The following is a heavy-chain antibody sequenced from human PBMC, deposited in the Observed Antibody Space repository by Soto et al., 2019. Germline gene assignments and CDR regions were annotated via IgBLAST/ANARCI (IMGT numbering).Heavy chain of an antibody. CDR2: IYSGGNT. Sequence: EVQLVESGGGLVQPGGSLRLSCAASGFTVSSNYMSWVRQAPGKGLEWVSIIYSGGNTYYAGSVQGRFTISRDNSKNTLYLQMHSLRGEDTAVYYCARTIRADFWSGYSYYYYYYMDVWGKGTTVTVSS. D-gene: IGHD3-3*01. CDR3: ARTIRADFWSGYSYYYYYYMDV. V-gene: IGHV3-66*01. J-gene: IGHJ6*03. CDR1: GFTVSSNY.